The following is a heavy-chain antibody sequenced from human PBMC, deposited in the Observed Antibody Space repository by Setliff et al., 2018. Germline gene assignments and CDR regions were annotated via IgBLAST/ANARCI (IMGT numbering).Heavy chain of an antibody. V-gene: IGHV4-59*10. J-gene: IGHJ6*03. Sequence: SETLSLTCAVYGDSFSDYYWSWIRQPPGKGLEWIGRISTSGNTNYNPSLKSRVTISVDTSKNQFSLKLSSVTAADTAVYYCARANKKLDYYYYYYMDVWGTGTSVTVSS. CDR2: ISTSGNT. CDR3: ARANKKLDYYYYYYMDV. D-gene: IGHD1-1*01. CDR1: GDSFSDYY.